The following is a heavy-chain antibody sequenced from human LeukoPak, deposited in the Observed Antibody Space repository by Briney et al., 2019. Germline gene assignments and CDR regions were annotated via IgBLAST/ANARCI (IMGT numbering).Heavy chain of an antibody. D-gene: IGHD1-26*01. Sequence: GGSLRLSCAASGFTFISYAMHWVRQAPGKGLEWVAVISYDGSEKYYADSVEDRFTISRDNSKNTLYLQMNSLRAEDTAVYYCAKGDTTWELPHDYWGQGTLVTVSS. J-gene: IGHJ4*02. CDR2: ISYDGSEK. CDR3: AKGDTTWELPHDY. V-gene: IGHV3-30*04. CDR1: GFTFISYA.